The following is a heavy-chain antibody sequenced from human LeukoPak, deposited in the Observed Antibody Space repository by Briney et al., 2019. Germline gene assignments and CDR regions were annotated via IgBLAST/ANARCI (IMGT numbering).Heavy chain of an antibody. V-gene: IGHV4-59*01. D-gene: IGHD6-13*01. J-gene: IGHJ4*02. CDR3: ARDQAGHFDY. CDR1: GGSISSYY. Sequence: SETLSLTCTVSGGSISSYYWSWLRQPPGKGLEWIGYIYYSGSTNYNPSLKSRVTISVDTSKNQFSLKLSSVTAADTAVYYCARDQAGHFDYWGQGTLVTVSS. CDR2: IYYSGST.